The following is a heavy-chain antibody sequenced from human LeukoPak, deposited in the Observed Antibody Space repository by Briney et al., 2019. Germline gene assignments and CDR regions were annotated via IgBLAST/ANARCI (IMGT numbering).Heavy chain of an antibody. J-gene: IGHJ6*02. D-gene: IGHD5-24*01. V-gene: IGHV3-72*01. Sequence: PGGSLRLSCVASGFTFSDYYMDWVRQAPGKGLEWVGRARNRANSYTTEYAASVKGRFTISRDDSKSIAYLQMNSLKTEDTAVYYCTRDLETPDVWGQGTTVNVSS. CDR2: ARNRANSYTT. CDR3: TRDLETPDV. CDR1: GFTFSDYY.